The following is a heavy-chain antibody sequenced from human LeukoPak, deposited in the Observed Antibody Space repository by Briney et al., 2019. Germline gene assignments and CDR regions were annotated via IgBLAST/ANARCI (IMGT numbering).Heavy chain of an antibody. Sequence: SETLSLTCAVYGGSFSGYYWSWIRQPPGKGLEWIGEINHSGSTNYNPSLKSRVTISVDTSKNQFSLKLSSVTAADTAVYYCASRKYYDFWSGYHKYNWFDPWGQGTLATVSS. CDR2: INHSGST. D-gene: IGHD3-3*01. J-gene: IGHJ5*02. CDR3: ASRKYYDFWSGYHKYNWFDP. CDR1: GGSFSGYY. V-gene: IGHV4-34*01.